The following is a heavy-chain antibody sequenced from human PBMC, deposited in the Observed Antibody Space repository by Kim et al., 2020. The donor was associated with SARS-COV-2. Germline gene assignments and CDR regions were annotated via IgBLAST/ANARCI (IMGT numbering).Heavy chain of an antibody. J-gene: IGHJ4*02. V-gene: IGHV3-7*01. D-gene: IGHD1-26*01. Sequence: GGSLRLSCKVSGFTFGDSWMAWVRQAPGKGLEWVATINPDGTDKHHVDSLRGRFTISRDNARSSLFLQMNNLRADDTAFYFCMGSNFWGQGTLFSVSS. CDR3: MGSNF. CDR2: INPDGTDK. CDR1: GFTFGDSW.